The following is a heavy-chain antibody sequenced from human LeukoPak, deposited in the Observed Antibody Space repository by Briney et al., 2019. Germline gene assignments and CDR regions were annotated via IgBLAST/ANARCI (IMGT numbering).Heavy chain of an antibody. CDR2: IYTSGST. J-gene: IGHJ6*03. V-gene: IGHV4-4*07. CDR1: GGSISSYY. Sequence: MPSETLSLTCTVSGGSISSYYWSWIRQPAGKGLEWIGRIYTSGSTNYNPSLKSRVTMSVDTFKNQFSLKLSSVTAADTAVYYCAREEQLVRGSYHYYYYMDVWGKGTTVTVSS. CDR3: AREEQLVRGSYHYYYYMDV. D-gene: IGHD6-13*01.